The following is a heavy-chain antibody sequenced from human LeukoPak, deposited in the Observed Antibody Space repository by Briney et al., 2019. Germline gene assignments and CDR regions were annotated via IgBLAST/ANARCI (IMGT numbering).Heavy chain of an antibody. CDR3: GNWNFFDY. Sequence: GGSLRLSCSASGFTFSSYAMHWVRQAPGKGLEYVSAVGTNGGRTYYADSVKGRFTISRDNSKNTLYLQMSSLRAEDTAVYYCGNWNFFDYWGQGTPVTVSS. V-gene: IGHV3-64D*09. CDR2: VGTNGGRT. CDR1: GFTFSSYA. J-gene: IGHJ4*02. D-gene: IGHD1-1*01.